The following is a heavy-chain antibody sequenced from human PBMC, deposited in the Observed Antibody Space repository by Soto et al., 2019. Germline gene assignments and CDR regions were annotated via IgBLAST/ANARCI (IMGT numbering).Heavy chain of an antibody. V-gene: IGHV4-30-4*01. CDR2: IYDGGTT. CDR1: GGSISSAAYC. J-gene: IGHJ4*02. Sequence: LSLTCTVSGGSISSAAYCWSWIRQSPDKGLEWIGHIYDGGTTYSSPSLKGRVTISADTSETQFSLKLSSVSAADTAVYYCARGPSGDKIDYWGQGIQVTVSS. D-gene: IGHD7-27*01. CDR3: ARGPSGDKIDY.